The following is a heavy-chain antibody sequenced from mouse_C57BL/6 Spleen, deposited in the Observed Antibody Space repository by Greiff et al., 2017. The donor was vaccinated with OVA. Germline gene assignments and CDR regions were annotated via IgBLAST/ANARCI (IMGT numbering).Heavy chain of an antibody. Sequence: QVQLQQPGPELVKPGASVKMSCKASGYTFTSSWITWVKQRPGQGLEWIGDIYPGSGSTNYNEKFKSKATLTVDTSSSTAYMQLSSLTSEDSAVYYGAGYYDGNAMDDWGQGTSVTVSS. D-gene: IGHD1-1*01. CDR2: IYPGSGST. V-gene: IGHV1-55*01. J-gene: IGHJ4*01. CDR1: GYTFTSSW. CDR3: AGYYDGNAMDD.